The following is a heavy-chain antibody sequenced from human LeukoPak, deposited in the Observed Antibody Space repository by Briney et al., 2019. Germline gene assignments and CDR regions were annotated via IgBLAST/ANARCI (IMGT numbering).Heavy chain of an antibody. CDR2: ISYDGSNK. J-gene: IGHJ4*02. D-gene: IGHD1-26*01. Sequence: GGSLRLSCAVSGFIFSSNAMHWVRQAPGKGLEWVAAISYDGSNKYYADSVKGRFTISRDNSKNTLYLQVNSLRAEDTAVYYCAKGGKWDVTPFDYWGQGTLVTVSS. CDR3: AKGGKWDVTPFDY. CDR1: GFIFSSNA. V-gene: IGHV3-30*04.